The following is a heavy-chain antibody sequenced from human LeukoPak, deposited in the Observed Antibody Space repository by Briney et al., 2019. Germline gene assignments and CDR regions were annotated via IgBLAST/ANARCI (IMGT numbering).Heavy chain of an antibody. CDR2: INPNSGGT. CDR1: GYTFTGYY. J-gene: IGHJ5*02. CDR3: ARGGGNYYGSGSYPNWFDP. D-gene: IGHD3-10*01. Sequence: ASVKVSCKASGYTFTGYYMHWVRQAPGQGLEWMGWINPNSGGTNYAQKFQGWVTMTRDTSISTAYMELSRLRSDDTAVYYCARGGGNYYGSGSYPNWFDPWGQGTLVTVSS. V-gene: IGHV1-2*04.